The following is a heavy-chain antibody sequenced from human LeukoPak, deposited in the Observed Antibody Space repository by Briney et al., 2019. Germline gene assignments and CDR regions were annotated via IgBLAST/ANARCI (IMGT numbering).Heavy chain of an antibody. CDR2: INHSGST. Sequence: SETLSLTCAVYGGSFSGYYWSWIRQPPGKGLEWIGEINHSGSTNYNPSLKSRVTISVDTSKNQFSLKLSSVAAADTAVYYCASSNRVVPAAISYGMDVWGQGTTVTVSS. V-gene: IGHV4-34*01. CDR1: GGSFSGYY. CDR3: ASSNRVVPAAISYGMDV. D-gene: IGHD2-2*01. J-gene: IGHJ6*02.